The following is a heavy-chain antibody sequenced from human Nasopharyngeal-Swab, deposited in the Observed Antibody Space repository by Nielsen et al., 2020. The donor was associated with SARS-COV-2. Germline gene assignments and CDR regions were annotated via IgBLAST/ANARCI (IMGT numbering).Heavy chain of an antibody. J-gene: IGHJ6*01. V-gene: IGHV4-4*07. D-gene: IGHD1-1*01. CDR1: GGSISGYF. CDR2: VYTSGST. CDR3: ARSVTTKYGLDV. Sequence: SETLFLTCSVSGGSISGYFLSWIRQLAGEGLEWIGRVYTSGSTNYNPSLKSRVTISIDMSKNQSALELRSVTAADTAFYYCARSVTTKYGLDVWGQGTTVIVSP.